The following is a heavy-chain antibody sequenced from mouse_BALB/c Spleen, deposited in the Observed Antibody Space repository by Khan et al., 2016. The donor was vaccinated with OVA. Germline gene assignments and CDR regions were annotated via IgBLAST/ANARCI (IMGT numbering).Heavy chain of an antibody. CDR3: ARGASYWYFDV. Sequence: QIQLVQSGPELKEPGETVKISCKASGYTFTNYGMNWVKQAPGKGLKWMGWINTYTGEPTYTDDFKGRFAFSLETSASTAYLQINNLKNEDMATYFCARGASYWYFDVWGAGTTVTVSS. CDR1: GYTFTNYG. J-gene: IGHJ1*01. CDR2: INTYTGEP. V-gene: IGHV9-1*02.